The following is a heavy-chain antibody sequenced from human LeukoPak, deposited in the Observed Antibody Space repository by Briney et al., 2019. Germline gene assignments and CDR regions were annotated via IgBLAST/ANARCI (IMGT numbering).Heavy chain of an antibody. CDR2: INHSGST. V-gene: IGHV4-34*01. J-gene: IGHJ5*02. CDR1: GGSFSGYY. CDR3: AREIPSGRGWFDP. D-gene: IGHD6-19*01. Sequence: SETLSLTCAVYGGSFSGYYWSWIRQPPGKGLEWIGEINHSGSTNYNPSLKSRVTMSVDTSKNQFSLKLSSVTAADTAVYYCAREIPSGRGWFDPWGQGTLVTVSS.